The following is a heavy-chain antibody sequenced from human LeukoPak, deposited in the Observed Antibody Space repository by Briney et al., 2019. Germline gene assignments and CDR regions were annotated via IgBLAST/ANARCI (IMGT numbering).Heavy chain of an antibody. CDR2: IYHSGST. CDR1: GYSISSGYY. CDR3: ARDRLEGLRRFDP. D-gene: IGHD4-17*01. J-gene: IGHJ5*02. V-gene: IGHV4-38-2*02. Sequence: PSETLSLTCTVSGYSISSGYYWGWIRQPPGRGLEWIGSIYHSGSTYYNPSLKSRVTISVDTSKNQFSLKLSSVTAADTAVYYCARDRLEGLRRFDPWGQGTLVTVSS.